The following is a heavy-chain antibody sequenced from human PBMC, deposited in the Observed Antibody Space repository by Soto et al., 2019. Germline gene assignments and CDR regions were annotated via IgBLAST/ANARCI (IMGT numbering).Heavy chain of an antibody. J-gene: IGHJ6*02. V-gene: IGHV3-74*01. CDR1: GFTFSSYW. Sequence: GGSLRLSCAASGFTFSSYWMHWVRQAPGKGLVWVSRINSDGSSTSYADSVKGRFTISRDNAKNTLYLQMNSLRAEDTAVYYCARGGYYDSSGYVYYYYGMDVWGQGTTVTVSS. CDR3: ARGGYYDSSGYVYYYYGMDV. D-gene: IGHD3-22*01. CDR2: INSDGSST.